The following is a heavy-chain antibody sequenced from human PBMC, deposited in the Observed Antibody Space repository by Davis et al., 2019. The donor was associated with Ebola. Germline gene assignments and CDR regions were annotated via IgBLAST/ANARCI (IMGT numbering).Heavy chain of an antibody. CDR1: GFTFDDYA. V-gene: IGHV3-64D*06. Sequence: GESLKISCAASGFTFDDYAMHWVRQAPGKGLEYVSAISSNGGSTYYADSVKGRFTISRDNSKNTLYLQMSSLHQGPIGLPPGTLLQEHLWG. CDR2: ISSNGGST. CDR3: TLLQEHL. J-gene: IGHJ6*01.